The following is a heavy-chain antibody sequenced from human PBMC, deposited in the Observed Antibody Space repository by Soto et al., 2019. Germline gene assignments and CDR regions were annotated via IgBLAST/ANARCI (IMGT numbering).Heavy chain of an antibody. V-gene: IGHV4-34*01. D-gene: IGHD5-18*01. CDR2: ISHLTTT. CDR3: ARGYDTALAPIF. CDR1: GGSFSSYH. J-gene: IGHJ4*02. Sequence: SETLSLTCAVYGGSFSSYHWSWIRQTPGKGLEWIGEISHLTTTNYNPSLKSRVIISLDTPKNQFSLKLSSVTAADTAVYYCARGYDTALAPIFWGQGIMVTVYS.